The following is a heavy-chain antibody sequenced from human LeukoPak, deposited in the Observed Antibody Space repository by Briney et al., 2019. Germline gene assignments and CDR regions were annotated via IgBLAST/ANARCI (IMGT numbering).Heavy chain of an antibody. J-gene: IGHJ5*02. V-gene: IGHV4-39*01. CDR1: GVSISSSSYY. Sequence: TSETLSLTCTVSGVSISSSSYYWGWIRQPPGKGLEWTGSIYYSGSTYYNPSLKSRVTISVDTSKNQFSLKLSSVTAADTAVYYCASGIYDSSGFPNWFDPWGQGTLVTVSS. CDR3: ASGIYDSSGFPNWFDP. D-gene: IGHD3-22*01. CDR2: IYYSGST.